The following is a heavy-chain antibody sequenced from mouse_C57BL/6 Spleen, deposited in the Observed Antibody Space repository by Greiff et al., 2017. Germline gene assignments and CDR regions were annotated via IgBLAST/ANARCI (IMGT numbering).Heavy chain of an antibody. V-gene: IGHV1-81*01. CDR3: ARADSSGPGFDY. D-gene: IGHD3-2*02. J-gene: IGHJ2*01. CDR2: IYPRSGNT. Sequence: VQLQQSGAELARPGASVKLSCKASGYTFTSYGISWVKQRTGQGLEWIGEIYPRSGNTYYNEKFKGKATLHADTSSSTAYMELRSLTSEDSAVYFCARADSSGPGFDYWGQGTTLTVSS. CDR1: GYTFTSYG.